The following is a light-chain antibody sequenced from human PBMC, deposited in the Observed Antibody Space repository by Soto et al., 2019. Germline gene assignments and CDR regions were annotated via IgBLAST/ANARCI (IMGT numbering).Light chain of an antibody. Sequence: DIQMTQSPSSLSASIGDRVTITCLASQDISNYLNWYQQKPGKAPKLLIYDASNLETGVPSRFSGSGSGTDFTFTISSLQPEDIATYYSQQYNSYSRTFGQGTKVDI. V-gene: IGKV1-33*01. CDR3: QQYNSYSRT. CDR2: DAS. CDR1: QDISNY. J-gene: IGKJ1*01.